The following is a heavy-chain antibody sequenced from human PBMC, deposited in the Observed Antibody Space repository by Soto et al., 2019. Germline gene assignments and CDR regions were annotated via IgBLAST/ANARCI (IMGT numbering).Heavy chain of an antibody. CDR3: ARATYYYDSSGYLVAFDI. V-gene: IGHV5-51*01. CDR1: GYSFTSYW. CDR2: IYPGDSDT. Sequence: PGESLKISCKGSGYSFTSYWIGWVRQMPGKGLEWMGIIYPGDSDTRYSPSFQGQVTISADKSISTAYLQWSSLKASDTAMYYCARATYYYDSSGYLVAFDIWGQGTMVTVSS. D-gene: IGHD3-22*01. J-gene: IGHJ3*02.